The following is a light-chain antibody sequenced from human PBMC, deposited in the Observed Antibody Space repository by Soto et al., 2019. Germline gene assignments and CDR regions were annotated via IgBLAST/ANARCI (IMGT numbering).Light chain of an antibody. CDR1: HDVSVS. CDR3: HQRDSLPYT. J-gene: IGKJ2*01. Sequence: EIVLTQSPDTLSLSPGEGATLSCRASHDVSVSLVWYRQSPGQSPRLLIHDASNRATGISARFSGSGSGTDFTLTISSLEPEEWALYSCHQRDSLPYTSGEGTKVEIK. V-gene: IGKV3-11*01. CDR2: DAS.